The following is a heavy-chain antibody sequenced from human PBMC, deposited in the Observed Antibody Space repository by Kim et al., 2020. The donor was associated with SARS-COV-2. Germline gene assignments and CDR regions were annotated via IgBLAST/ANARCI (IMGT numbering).Heavy chain of an antibody. CDR2: TNNDGTET. CDR3: ARDRPNRRLDC. CDR1: GFTFRGFW. Sequence: GGSLRLSCTASGFTFRGFWMHWVRQVPGKELVWVSRTNNDGTETFYADSVKGRFTVARDNAKNTLYLQMNSLRPDDTAVYYCARDRPNRRLDCWGQGTLV. V-gene: IGHV3-74*01. J-gene: IGHJ4*02.